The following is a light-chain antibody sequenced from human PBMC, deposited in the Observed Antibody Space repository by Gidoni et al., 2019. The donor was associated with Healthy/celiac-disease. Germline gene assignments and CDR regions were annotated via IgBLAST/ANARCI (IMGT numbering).Light chain of an antibody. J-gene: IGKJ4*01. CDR3: QQSYSTPLP. V-gene: IGKV1-39*01. CDR2: AVS. Sequence: DVQMTQSPSSLSVSVGDRDTLTCRARQSISSCLNWYPHKPGTAPQLLFYAVSSSQSAAPTRFSGSGSGTDFTLTLSSTQPQDFATYYCQQSYSTPLPFGGGTKVEIK. CDR1: QSISSC.